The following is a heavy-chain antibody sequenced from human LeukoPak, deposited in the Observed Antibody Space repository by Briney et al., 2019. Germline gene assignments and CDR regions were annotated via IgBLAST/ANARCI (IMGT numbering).Heavy chain of an antibody. CDR3: ARASNNPYYDILTGYYVLSYFDY. CDR2: IYYSGST. J-gene: IGHJ4*02. CDR1: GGSISSYY. Sequence: PSETLSLTCTVSGGSISSYYWSWIRQPPGKGLEWIGYIYYSGSTNYNPSLKSRVTISVDTSKNQFSLKLSSVTAADTAVYCCARASNNPYYDILTGYYVLSYFDYWGQGTLVTVSS. V-gene: IGHV4-59*01. D-gene: IGHD3-9*01.